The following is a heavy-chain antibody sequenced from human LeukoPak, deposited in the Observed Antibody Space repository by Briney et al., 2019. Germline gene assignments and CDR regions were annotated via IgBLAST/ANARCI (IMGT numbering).Heavy chain of an antibody. CDR3: VRILYGYQADN. CDR1: GDSITNTYYY. J-gene: IGHJ4*02. D-gene: IGHD3-9*01. CDR2: IYETEQT. V-gene: IGHV4-39*07. Sequence: SETLSLTCTVSGDSITNTYYYWAWIRQPPGKGLEWIGSIYETEQTWYNPSLKSRVAISLDTSNNLSSLKLTSMTAADTAMYYCVRILYGYQADNWGQGTLVTVSS.